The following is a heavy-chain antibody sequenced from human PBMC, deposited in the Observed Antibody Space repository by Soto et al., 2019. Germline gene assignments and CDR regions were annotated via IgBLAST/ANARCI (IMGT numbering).Heavy chain of an antibody. Sequence: QVQLQESGPGLVKPSQTLSLTCTVSGGSISSGGYYWSWIRQHPGKGLEWIGYIYYSGSTYYNPSLKSRVTISVDTSKNQFSLKLSSVTAADTAVYYCANLRALTMTGDFDYWGQGTLVTVSS. CDR3: ANLRALTMTGDFDY. CDR1: GGSISSGGYY. CDR2: IYYSGST. J-gene: IGHJ4*02. D-gene: IGHD4-17*01. V-gene: IGHV4-31*03.